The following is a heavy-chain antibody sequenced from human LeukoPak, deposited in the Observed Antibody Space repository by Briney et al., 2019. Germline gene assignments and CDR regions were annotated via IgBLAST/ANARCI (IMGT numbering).Heavy chain of an antibody. J-gene: IGHJ5*02. D-gene: IGHD4-17*01. Sequence: GGSLRLSCAASGFTFSDYYMSWIRQAPGKGLEWVSYISSSGSTIYYVDSVKGRFTISRDNAKNSLYLQMNSLRAEDTAVYYCARVTTTVTTGWFDPWGQGTLVTVSS. CDR1: GFTFSDYY. CDR2: ISSSGSTI. V-gene: IGHV3-11*04. CDR3: ARVTTTVTTGWFDP.